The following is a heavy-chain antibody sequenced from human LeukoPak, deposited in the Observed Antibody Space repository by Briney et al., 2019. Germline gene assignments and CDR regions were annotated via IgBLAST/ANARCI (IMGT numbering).Heavy chain of an antibody. V-gene: IGHV3-21*01. D-gene: IGHD6-13*01. CDR1: GFTFSSHS. CDR3: ARLSVYSSSGVASAFDI. Sequence: PGGSLRLSCAASGFTFSSHSMNWARQAPGKGLEWVSSISSRSSYIYYADSVKGRFTISRDNAKNSLYLHMNSLRAEDTAVYYCARLSVYSSSGVASAFDIWGQGTMVTVSS. J-gene: IGHJ3*02. CDR2: ISSRSSYI.